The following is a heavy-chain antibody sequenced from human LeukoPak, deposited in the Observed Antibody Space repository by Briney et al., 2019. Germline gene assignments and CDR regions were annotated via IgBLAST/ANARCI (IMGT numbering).Heavy chain of an antibody. Sequence: ASVKVSCKASGYTFTSYDISWVRQATGQGLEWMGWMNPNSGNTGYAQKFQGRVTMTRNTSISTAYMELSSLRSEDTAVYYCARGRGWLPQNDYWGQGTLVTVSS. CDR2: MNPNSGNT. V-gene: IGHV1-8*01. D-gene: IGHD5-24*01. J-gene: IGHJ4*02. CDR3: ARGRGWLPQNDY. CDR1: GYTFTSYD.